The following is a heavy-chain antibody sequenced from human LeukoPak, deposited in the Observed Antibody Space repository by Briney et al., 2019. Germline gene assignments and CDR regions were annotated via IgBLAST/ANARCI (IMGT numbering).Heavy chain of an antibody. D-gene: IGHD3-3*01. V-gene: IGHV4-38-2*02. CDR1: GYSISSGYY. Sequence: PSETLSLTCTVSGYSISSGYYWGWIRQPPGKGLEWIGSIYHSGSTYYNPPLKSRVTISVDTSKNQFSLKLSSVTAADTVVYYCARDPTPYYDFWSGYYTVRPYYFDYWGQGTLVTVSS. J-gene: IGHJ4*02. CDR2: IYHSGST. CDR3: ARDPTPYYDFWSGYYTVRPYYFDY.